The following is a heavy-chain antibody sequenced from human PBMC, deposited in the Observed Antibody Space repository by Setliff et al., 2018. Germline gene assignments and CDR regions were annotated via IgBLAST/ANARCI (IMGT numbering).Heavy chain of an antibody. Sequence: ASVKVSCKASGYTFTSYGFSWVRQAPGQGLEWMGWISVYNGKTKYARKFQGRVTMTTDTSTRTAYMEVTSLRSDDTAVYYCARPDVGGSWTSDAFDIWGQGTMVTVSS. CDR3: ARPDVGGSWTSDAFDI. V-gene: IGHV1-18*01. CDR1: GYTFTSYG. CDR2: ISVYNGKT. J-gene: IGHJ3*02.